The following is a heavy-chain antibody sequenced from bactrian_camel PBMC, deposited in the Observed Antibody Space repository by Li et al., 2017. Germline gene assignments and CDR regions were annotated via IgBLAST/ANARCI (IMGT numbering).Heavy chain of an antibody. CDR2: VNRGGGTT. CDR1: GFIFTNYD. CDR3: AAVSGY. V-gene: IGHV3S40*01. Sequence: DVQLVESGGGSVEAGGSLTLTCVASGFIFTNYDMSWVRQAPGKGLEWVSTVNRGGGTTYYADSMKGRFSISRDNAKNTVVLQMNSLKPEDTAVYFCAAVSGYWGQGTQVTVS. J-gene: IGHJ6*01.